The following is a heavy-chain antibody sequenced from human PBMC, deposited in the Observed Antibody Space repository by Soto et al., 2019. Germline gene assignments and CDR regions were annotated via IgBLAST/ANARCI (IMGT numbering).Heavy chain of an antibody. CDR3: ARAYRGDYSPIDY. CDR2: ISYDGSNK. Sequence: GESLKISCAASGFTFSSYAMHWVRQAPGKGLEWVAVISYDGSNKYYADSVKGRFTISRDNSKNTLYLQMNSLRAEDTAVYYCARAYRGDYSPIDYWGQGTLVTVSS. CDR1: GFTFSSYA. J-gene: IGHJ4*02. V-gene: IGHV3-30-3*01. D-gene: IGHD2-15*01.